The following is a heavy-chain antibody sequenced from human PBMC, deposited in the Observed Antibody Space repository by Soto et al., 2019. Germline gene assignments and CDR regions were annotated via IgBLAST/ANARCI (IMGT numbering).Heavy chain of an antibody. V-gene: IGHV3-23*01. D-gene: IGHD1-26*01. CDR3: AKIRDGGSYISDY. J-gene: IGHJ4*02. CDR2: ISGSGGST. Sequence: EVQLLESGGGLVQPGGSLRLSCAASGFTFSSYAMSWVRQAPGKGLEWVSAISGSGGSTYYADSVKSRFTISRDNSKNTLYLQMNSLRAEDTAVYYCAKIRDGGSYISDYWGQGTLVTVSS. CDR1: GFTFSSYA.